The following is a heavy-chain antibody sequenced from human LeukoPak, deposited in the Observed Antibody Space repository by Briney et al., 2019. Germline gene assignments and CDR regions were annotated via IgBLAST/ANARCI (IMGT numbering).Heavy chain of an antibody. CDR2: IYYSGST. CDR1: GGSISSSSYY. V-gene: IGHV4-39*07. J-gene: IGHJ5*02. Sequence: TSETLSLTCTVSGGSISSSSYYWGWIRQPPGKGMEWIGSIYYSGSTYYNPSLKSRVTISVDTSKNQFSLKLSSVTAADTAVYYCARDTPNNWFDPWGQGTLVTVSS. CDR3: ARDTPNNWFDP.